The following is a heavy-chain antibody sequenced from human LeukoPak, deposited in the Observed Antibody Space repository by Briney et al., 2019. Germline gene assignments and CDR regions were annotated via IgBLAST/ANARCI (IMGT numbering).Heavy chain of an antibody. Sequence: GGSLRLSCAASGFTFSSYGMHWVRQAPGKGLEWVAVISYDGSNKYYADSVKGRFTISRDNSKNTLYLQMNSLRAEDTAVYYCARLGYYDFWSGYSDAFDIWGQGTMVTVSS. CDR3: ARLGYYDFWSGYSDAFDI. V-gene: IGHV3-30*03. D-gene: IGHD3-3*01. CDR1: GFTFSSYG. J-gene: IGHJ3*02. CDR2: ISYDGSNK.